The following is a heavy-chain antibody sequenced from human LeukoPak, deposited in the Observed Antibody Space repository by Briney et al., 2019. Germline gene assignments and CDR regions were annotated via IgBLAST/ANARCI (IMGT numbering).Heavy chain of an antibody. J-gene: IGHJ4*02. CDR3: ARDFLTGYFDY. CDR2: ISSSGSTK. V-gene: IGHV3-48*02. CDR1: GFTVSSKY. Sequence: PGGSLRLSCAAPGFTVSSKYMSWVRQAPGKGLEWVSYISSSGSTKYYADSVKGRFTISRDNVKNSLFLQMNSLSDEDTAVYYCARDFLTGYFDYWGQGTLVTVSS. D-gene: IGHD3-9*01.